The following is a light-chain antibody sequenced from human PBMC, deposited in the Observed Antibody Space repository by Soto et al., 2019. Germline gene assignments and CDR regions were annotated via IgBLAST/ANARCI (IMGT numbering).Light chain of an antibody. CDR3: QQSYSTPIT. V-gene: IGKV1-39*01. J-gene: IGKJ5*01. CDR2: VAS. Sequence: DIQLTRSPSSLSASVADRVTITCRASQSISSYLNWYQQKPGKAPTLLIYVASSLQSGVPSRFSGSGSGTDFTLTISSLQPEDFATYYCQQSYSTPITVGQGTRLEIK. CDR1: QSISSY.